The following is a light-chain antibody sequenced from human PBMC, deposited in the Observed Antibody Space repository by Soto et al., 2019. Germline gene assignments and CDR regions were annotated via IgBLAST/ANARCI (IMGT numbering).Light chain of an antibody. Sequence: QSALTQPASLSGSPGQSIIISCTGSSVDVGGYNFVSWYQQHPGKAPKLLVYEVNNRPSGVSHRFYGSKSGNTASLTISGLQPEDEADYYCSSYTRHSLVVFGGGTKLTVL. V-gene: IGLV2-14*01. CDR3: SSYTRHSLVV. CDR1: SVDVGGYNF. CDR2: EVN. J-gene: IGLJ2*01.